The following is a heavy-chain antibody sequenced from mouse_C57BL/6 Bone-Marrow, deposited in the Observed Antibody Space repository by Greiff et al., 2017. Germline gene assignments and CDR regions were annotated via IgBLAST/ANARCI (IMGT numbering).Heavy chain of an antibody. CDR3: ARLLLTYDWAMDY. CDR2: IYPGDGDT. J-gene: IGHJ4*01. D-gene: IGHD2-12*01. CDR1: GYAFSSSW. Sequence: VKLQESGPELVKPGASVKISCKASGYAFSSSWMNWVKQRPGKGLEWIGRIYPGDGDTNYNGKFKGKATLTADKSSSTAYMQLSSLTSEDSAVYFCARLLLTYDWAMDYWGQGTSVTVSS. V-gene: IGHV1-82*01.